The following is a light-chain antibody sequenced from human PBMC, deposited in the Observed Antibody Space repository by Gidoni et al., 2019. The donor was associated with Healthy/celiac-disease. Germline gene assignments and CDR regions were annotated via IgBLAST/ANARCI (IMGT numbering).Light chain of an antibody. Sequence: DIHMTQSTSSLSASVGVRVTITCRASQGISSYLNWYQQKPGKAPKLLNYAASSLQGGVPSSFGSSGSGADFTLTISGLQHEDCATYCIQRSYSTPYTFGQGTKLEIK. J-gene: IGKJ2*01. CDR2: AAS. CDR1: QGISSY. V-gene: IGKV1-39*01. CDR3: QRSYSTPYT.